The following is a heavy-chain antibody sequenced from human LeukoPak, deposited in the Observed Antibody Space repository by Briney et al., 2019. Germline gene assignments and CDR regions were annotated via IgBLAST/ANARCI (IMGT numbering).Heavy chain of an antibody. CDR1: GGSIRTGNYY. Sequence: SETLSLTCTVSGGSIRTGNYYWGWIRQPPGKGLEWIGCISYAGSTHYNVSLKSRVTISVNTSNYQFSLKLSSVTAADTAVYYRAKSIAAAGVYGMDVWGQGTTVTVSS. CDR3: AKSIAAAGVYGMDV. CDR2: ISYAGST. D-gene: IGHD6-13*01. J-gene: IGHJ6*02. V-gene: IGHV4-39*01.